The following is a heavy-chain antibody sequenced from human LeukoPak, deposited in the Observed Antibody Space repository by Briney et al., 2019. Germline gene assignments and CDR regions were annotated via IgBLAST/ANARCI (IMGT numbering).Heavy chain of an antibody. CDR3: ARASDSSGYSPLYYYYGMDV. J-gene: IGHJ6*02. CDR2: ISAYNGNT. Sequence: ASVKVSCKASGYTFTSYGISWVRQAPGQGLEWMGWISAYNGNTNYAQKLQGRVTMTTDTSTSTAYMELRSLRSDDTAAYYCARASDSSGYSPLYYYYGMDVWGQGTTVTVSS. CDR1: GYTFTSYG. V-gene: IGHV1-18*01. D-gene: IGHD3-22*01.